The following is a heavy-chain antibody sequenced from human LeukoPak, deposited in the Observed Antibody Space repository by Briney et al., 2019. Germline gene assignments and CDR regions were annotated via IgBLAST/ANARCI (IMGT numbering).Heavy chain of an antibody. D-gene: IGHD3-10*01. CDR3: ARHDPLKGWFGGHDY. J-gene: IGHJ4*02. CDR2: IYYSGST. Sequence: SETPSLTCTVSGGSISSSSYYWGWIRQPPGKGLEWIGSIYYSGSTYYNPSLKSRVTISVDTSKNQFSLKLSSVTAADTAVYYCARHDPLKGWFGGHDYWGQGTLVTVSS. V-gene: IGHV4-39*01. CDR1: GGSISSSSYY.